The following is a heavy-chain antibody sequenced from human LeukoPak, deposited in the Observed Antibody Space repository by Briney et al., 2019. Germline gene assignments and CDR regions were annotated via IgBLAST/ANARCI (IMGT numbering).Heavy chain of an antibody. V-gene: IGHV3-53*01. CDR1: GFTVCSNY. D-gene: IGHD1-20*01. Sequence: LPGGSLSLSCAASGFTVCSNYMSWVRQAPGEGLEWVSVIYSGGKTYYADSVDSRLTIYRDNSKNTLYRQMTSLRAEDTAVYYCARGYNWNDYWGQGTLVTVSS. J-gene: IGHJ4*02. CDR3: ARGYNWNDY. CDR2: IYSGGKT.